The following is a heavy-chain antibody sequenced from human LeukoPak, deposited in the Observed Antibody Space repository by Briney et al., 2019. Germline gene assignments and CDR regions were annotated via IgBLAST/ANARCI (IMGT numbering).Heavy chain of an antibody. CDR2: ISGSGGST. CDR3: AKDPGTYYYDSSGYFDY. Sequence: GGSLRLSCAASGFTFSSYAMSWVRQAPGKGLEWVSAISGSGGSTYYADSVKGRFTIYRDNSKNTLYLQMNSLRAEDTAVYYCAKDPGTYYYDSSGYFDYWGQGTLVTVSS. CDR1: GFTFSSYA. J-gene: IGHJ4*02. V-gene: IGHV3-23*01. D-gene: IGHD3-22*01.